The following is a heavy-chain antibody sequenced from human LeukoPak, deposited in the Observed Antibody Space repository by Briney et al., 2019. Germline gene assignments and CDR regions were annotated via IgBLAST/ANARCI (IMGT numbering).Heavy chain of an antibody. V-gene: IGHV3-7*01. CDR1: GFTFSNYW. CDR3: ARDFWGAYRVDFYDY. Sequence: GGSLRLSCAASGFTFSNYWMSWVRRAPGKGLEGVAKIKQDGSETYYVDSVSGRFTISRDNAKNSLYLQMNSLRADDTAIYYCARDFWGAYRVDFYDYWGQGALVTASS. J-gene: IGHJ4*02. CDR2: IKQDGSET. D-gene: IGHD3-3*01.